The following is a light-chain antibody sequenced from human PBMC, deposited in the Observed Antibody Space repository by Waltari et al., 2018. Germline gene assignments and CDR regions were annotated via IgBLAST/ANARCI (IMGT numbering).Light chain of an antibody. J-gene: IGKJ1*01. CDR2: KVF. V-gene: IGKV2-30*02. CDR1: QSLVHSDGKTY. Sequence: QSLVHSDGKTYLNWFQQRPGQSPRRLIYKVFNRDFGVPVRFSGSGSGTDFTLTISRVEAEDVGTYYCMQATQWPLTFGQGTKVEIK. CDR3: MQATQWPLT.